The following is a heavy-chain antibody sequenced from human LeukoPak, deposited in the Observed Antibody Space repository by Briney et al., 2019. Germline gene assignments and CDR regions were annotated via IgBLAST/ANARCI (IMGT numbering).Heavy chain of an antibody. D-gene: IGHD3-16*02. Sequence: ASVKVSCKASGYTFTSYYMHWVRQAPGQGLEWMGIINPSGGSTSYAQKFQGRVTMTRDTSTSTVYMELSSLRSEDTAVYYCARESRIMITFGGVIEDAFDIWGQGTMVTVSS. J-gene: IGHJ3*02. CDR2: INPSGGST. CDR1: GYTFTSYY. CDR3: ARESRIMITFGGVIEDAFDI. V-gene: IGHV1-46*01.